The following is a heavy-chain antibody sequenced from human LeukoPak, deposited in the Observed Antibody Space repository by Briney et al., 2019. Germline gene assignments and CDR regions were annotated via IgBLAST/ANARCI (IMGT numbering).Heavy chain of an antibody. CDR1: GGTFSSYA. D-gene: IGHD3-22*01. CDR2: IIPIFGTA. V-gene: IGHV1-69*13. Sequence: GASVKVSCKASGGTFSSYAISWVRQAPGQGLEWMGGIIPIFGTANYAQKFQGRVTITADESTSTAYMELSSLRSEDTAVYYCATPKTPYYYDSSGYNFDYRGQGTLVTVSS. J-gene: IGHJ4*02. CDR3: ATPKTPYYYDSSGYNFDY.